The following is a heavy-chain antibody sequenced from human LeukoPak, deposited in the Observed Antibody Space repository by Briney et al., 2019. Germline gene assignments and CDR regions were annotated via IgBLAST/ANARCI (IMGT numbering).Heavy chain of an antibody. CDR1: GGSFSGYY. V-gene: IGHV4-34*01. J-gene: IGHJ4*02. D-gene: IGHD1-26*01. CDR3: ARGSIVGATHFDY. Sequence: PSETLSLTCAVYGGSFSGYYWSWIRQPPGKGLEWIGEINHSGSTNYNPPLKSRVTISVDTSKNQFSLKLSSVTAADTAVYYCARGSIVGATHFDYWGQGTLVTVSS. CDR2: INHSGST.